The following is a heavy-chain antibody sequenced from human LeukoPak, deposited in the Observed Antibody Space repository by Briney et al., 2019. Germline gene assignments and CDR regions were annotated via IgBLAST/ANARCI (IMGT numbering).Heavy chain of an antibody. J-gene: IGHJ5*02. CDR3: ARDGCPTTKSGCVGNWFDP. D-gene: IGHD1-26*01. CDR1: GGSISSYY. V-gene: IGHV4-59*01. Sequence: PSETLSLTCTVSGGSISSYYWSWIRQPPGKGLEWIGYMYYTGCTNYNPSLKSRLTISVDTSKNQFSLRLSSVTAADTAVYYCARDGCPTTKSGCVGNWFDPWGQGTLVTVSS. CDR2: MYYTGCT.